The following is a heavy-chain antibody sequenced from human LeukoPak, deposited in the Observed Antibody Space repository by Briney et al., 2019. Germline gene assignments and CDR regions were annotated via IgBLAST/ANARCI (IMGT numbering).Heavy chain of an antibody. Sequence: GESLKISCKGSGYSFTSHWIGWVRQMPGKGLEWMGIIYPGNSDTRYSPSFQGQVTISADKSISTAYLQWSSLKASDTAMYYCARREHHYDFWDGGWFDPWGQGTLVTVSS. CDR2: IYPGNSDT. D-gene: IGHD3-3*01. CDR1: GYSFTSHW. V-gene: IGHV5-51*01. CDR3: ARREHHYDFWDGGWFDP. J-gene: IGHJ5*02.